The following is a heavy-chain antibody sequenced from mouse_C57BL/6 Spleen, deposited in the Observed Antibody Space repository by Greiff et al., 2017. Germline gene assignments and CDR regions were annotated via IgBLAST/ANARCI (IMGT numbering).Heavy chain of an antibody. Sequence: VQLQQSGPELVKPGASVKISCKASGYTFTDYYMNWVKQSHGKSLEWIGDINPNNGGTSYNQKFKGKATLTVDKSSSTAYMELRSLTSEDSAVYYCARAHYDYGDYWGQGTTLTVSS. CDR2: INPNNGGT. V-gene: IGHV1-26*01. J-gene: IGHJ2*01. CDR1: GYTFTDYY. CDR3: ARAHYDYGDY. D-gene: IGHD2-4*01.